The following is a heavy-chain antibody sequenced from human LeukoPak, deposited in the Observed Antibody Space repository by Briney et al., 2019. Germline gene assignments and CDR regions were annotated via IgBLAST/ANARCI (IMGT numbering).Heavy chain of an antibody. J-gene: IGHJ3*02. CDR3: ARDRDYYDSSGYYNGGAFDI. CDR1: GFTFSSYG. Sequence: GGSLRLSCAASGFTFSSYGMHWVRQAPGKGLEWVALIWYDGSNKYYADSVKGRFTISRDNSKNTLYLQMNSLRAEDTAVYFCARDRDYYDSSGYYNGGAFDIWGQGTMVTVSS. V-gene: IGHV3-33*01. CDR2: IWYDGSNK. D-gene: IGHD3-22*01.